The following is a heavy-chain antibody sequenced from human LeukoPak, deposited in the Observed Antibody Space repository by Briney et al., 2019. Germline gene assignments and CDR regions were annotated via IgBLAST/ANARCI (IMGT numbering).Heavy chain of an antibody. V-gene: IGHV1-69*13. CDR3: AVAGAMRGVGYYYYDMDV. CDR1: GGTSTTFSSHA. D-gene: IGHD2-8*02. CDR2: ILPLFGTA. Sequence: SVKLSCKVFGGTSTTFSSHAISWLRQAPGQGLEWMGGILPLFGTAEYAQTFQGRVSITADQSTTTAYLEVSRLRSDDTAIYYCAVAGAMRGVGYYYYDMDVWGKGTTVSVSS. J-gene: IGHJ6*03.